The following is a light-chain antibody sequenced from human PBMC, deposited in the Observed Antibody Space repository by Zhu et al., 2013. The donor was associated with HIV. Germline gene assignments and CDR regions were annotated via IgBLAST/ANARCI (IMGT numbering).Light chain of an antibody. CDR2: NNN. CDR3: AAWDDSLNVV. J-gene: IGLJ3*02. Sequence: QSVLTQPPSASGTPGQRVTISCSGSTSNIGTNIVNWYQHLPGTAPKLLIYNNNQRPSGVPXRFSGSKSGTSASLAISGLQSDDEGDYYCAAWDDSLNVVFGGGTKLTVL. CDR1: TSNIGTNI. V-gene: IGLV1-44*01.